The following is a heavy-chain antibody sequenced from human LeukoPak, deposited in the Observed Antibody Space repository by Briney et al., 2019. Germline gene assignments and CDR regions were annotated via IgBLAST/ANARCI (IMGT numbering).Heavy chain of an antibody. J-gene: IGHJ4*02. CDR1: GYTFSNYD. CDR2: INPNSGGT. D-gene: IGHD5-24*01. V-gene: IGHV1-2*04. CDR3: ARAAMNLDGYNWWYFDY. Sequence: ASVKVSCKASGYTFSNYDINWVRQAPGQGLEWMGWINPNSGGTNYAQKFQGWVTMTRDTSISTAYMELSRLRSDDAAVYYCARAAMNLDGYNWWYFDYWGQGTLVTVSS.